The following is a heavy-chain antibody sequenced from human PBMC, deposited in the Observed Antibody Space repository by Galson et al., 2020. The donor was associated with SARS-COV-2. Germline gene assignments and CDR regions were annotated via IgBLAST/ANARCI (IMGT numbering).Heavy chain of an antibody. J-gene: IGHJ4*02. D-gene: IGHD3-22*01. CDR1: GGSISSSSYY. Sequence: SETLSLTCTVSGGSISSSSYYWGWIRQPPGKGLEWIGSIYYSGSTYYNPSLKSRVTISVDTSKNQFSLKLSSVTAADTAVYYCARPHPYYYDSSGYYYDWGQGTLVTVSS. V-gene: IGHV4-39*01. CDR2: IYYSGST. CDR3: ARPHPYYYDSSGYYYD.